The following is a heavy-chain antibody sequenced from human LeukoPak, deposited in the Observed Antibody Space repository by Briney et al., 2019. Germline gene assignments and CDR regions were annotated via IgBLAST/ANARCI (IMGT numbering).Heavy chain of an antibody. J-gene: IGHJ4*02. V-gene: IGHV3-33*01. CDR1: GFTFSSYG. CDR2: IWYDGSHE. CDR3: AREPFSISGNYYFDY. D-gene: IGHD1-20*01. Sequence: GGSLRLSCAACGFTFSSYGMHWVRQAPGKGLEWVTLIWYDGSHEYYADSVKGRFTISRDNSKNTLYLQMNSLRAEDTAVYYCAREPFSISGNYYFDYWGQGTLVTVSS.